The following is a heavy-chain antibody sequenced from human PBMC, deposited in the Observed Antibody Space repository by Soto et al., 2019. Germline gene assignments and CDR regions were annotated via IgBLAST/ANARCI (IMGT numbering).Heavy chain of an antibody. CDR2: ISAYNGNT. V-gene: IGHV1-18*01. CDR1: GYTFTSYG. Sequence: QVQLVQSGAEVKKPGASVKVSCKASGYTFTSYGISWVRQAPGQGLEWMGWISAYNGNTNYAQKLQGRVTMTTDTSTSPAYLVVRGLRSDGTAVYYCSRERGYGDYDSGFRGQGTLVTVSS. J-gene: IGHJ4*02. D-gene: IGHD4-17*01. CDR3: SRERGYGDYDSGF.